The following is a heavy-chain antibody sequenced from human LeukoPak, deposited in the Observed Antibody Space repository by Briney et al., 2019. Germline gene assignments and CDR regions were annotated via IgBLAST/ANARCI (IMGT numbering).Heavy chain of an antibody. J-gene: IGHJ4*02. Sequence: PSETLSLTCAVSGGSINSHYWGWIRQPPGKGLQWIGDIYYTGKNNYSPSLKSRVTISLDTSKDHLSPNLTSVVAADTAIYYCVRRDTGWNYFDYWGQGILVTVSS. CDR2: IYYTGKN. V-gene: IGHV4-59*08. D-gene: IGHD6-19*01. CDR1: GGSINSHY. CDR3: VRRDTGWNYFDY.